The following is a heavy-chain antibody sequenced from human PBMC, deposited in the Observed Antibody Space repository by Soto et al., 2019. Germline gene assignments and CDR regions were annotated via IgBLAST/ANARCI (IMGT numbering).Heavy chain of an antibody. CDR3: ARGVWCKQLWSDNYYYYGMDV. CDR1: GFSLSNTTIG. V-gene: IGHV2-26*01. J-gene: IGHJ6*02. CDR2: IVSNDEE. Sequence: QVTLKESGPVLVKPTETLTLTCTVSGFSLSNTTIGVHWIRQPPGKALEWLANIVSNDEESYSRSLKSRLTISKDTSKSEVVLTMTNMDPVDTATYYCARGVWCKQLWSDNYYYYGMDVWGQGTTVTVSS. D-gene: IGHD5-18*01.